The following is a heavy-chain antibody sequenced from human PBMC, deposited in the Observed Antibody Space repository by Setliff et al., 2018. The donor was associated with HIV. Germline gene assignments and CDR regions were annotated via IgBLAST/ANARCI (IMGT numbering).Heavy chain of an antibody. J-gene: IGHJ4*02. CDR2: IIPIFGTA. D-gene: IGHD3-22*01. CDR1: GGTFSSYA. CDR3: ARDYYDSSGYIFFPGLPDY. Sequence: GASVKVSCKASGGTFSSYAISWVRQAPGQGLEWMGGIIPIFGTANYAQKFQGRVTITTDESTSTAYMELSSLRSEYTAVYYCARDYYDSSGYIFFPGLPDYWGQGTLVTVSS. V-gene: IGHV1-69*05.